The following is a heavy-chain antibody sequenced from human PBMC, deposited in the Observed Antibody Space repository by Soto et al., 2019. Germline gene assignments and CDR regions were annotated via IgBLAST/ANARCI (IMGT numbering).Heavy chain of an antibody. J-gene: IGHJ4*02. CDR3: ARLYDSSGYFFDY. V-gene: IGHV4-4*02. D-gene: IGHD3-22*01. Sequence: SETLSLTCAVSGGSISSSNWWSWVRQPPGKGLEWIGEIYHSGSTNYNPSLKSRVTISVDKSKNQFSLKLSSVTAADTAVYYCARLYDSSGYFFDYWGQGTLVTSPQ. CDR1: GGSISSSNW. CDR2: IYHSGST.